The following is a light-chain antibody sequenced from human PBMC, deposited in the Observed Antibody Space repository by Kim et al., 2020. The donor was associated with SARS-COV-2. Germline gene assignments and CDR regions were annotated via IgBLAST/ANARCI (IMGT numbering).Light chain of an antibody. Sequence: QSVLTQPASVSGSPGQSITISCTGTSSDVGGYNFVSWYQQHPGKAPKLMINDVTKRPSGVSDRFFGSKSGNTASLTISGLQAEDEADYYCSSYTRSNIVVFGGGTQLTVL. J-gene: IGLJ2*01. CDR2: DVT. CDR3: SSYTRSNIVV. CDR1: SSDVGGYNF. V-gene: IGLV2-14*03.